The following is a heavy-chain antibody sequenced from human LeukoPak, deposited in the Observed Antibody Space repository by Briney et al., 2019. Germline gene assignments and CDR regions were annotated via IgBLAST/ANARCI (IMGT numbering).Heavy chain of an antibody. CDR2: ISSNGGST. Sequence: GGSLRLSCAASGFTFSSYAMHWVRQAPGKGLEYVSAISSNGGSTYYANSVKGRFTISRDNSKNTLYLQMGSLRAEDMAVYYCARGPHYDYYYGMDVWGQGTTVTDSS. CDR3: ARGPHYDYYYGMDV. J-gene: IGHJ6*02. V-gene: IGHV3-64*01. CDR1: GFTFSSYA.